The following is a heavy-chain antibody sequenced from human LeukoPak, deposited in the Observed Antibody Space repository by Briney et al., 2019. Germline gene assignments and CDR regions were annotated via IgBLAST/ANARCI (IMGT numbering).Heavy chain of an antibody. CDR1: GGSISSSSYY. Sequence: SETLSLTCTVSGGSISSSSYYWGWIRQPPGKGLEWIGSTYYSGSTYYNPSLKSRVTISVDTSKNQFSLKLSSVTAADTAVYYCARDGIMITFGGVTAAFDIWGQGTMVTVSS. J-gene: IGHJ3*02. CDR2: TYYSGST. D-gene: IGHD3-16*01. V-gene: IGHV4-39*02. CDR3: ARDGIMITFGGVTAAFDI.